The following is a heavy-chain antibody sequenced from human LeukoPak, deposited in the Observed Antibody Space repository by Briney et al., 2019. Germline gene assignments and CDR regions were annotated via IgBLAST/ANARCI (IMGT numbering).Heavy chain of an antibody. Sequence: SGVSLRLSCAASGFSFSSYAMDWLRQAPGKGLEWVSAFSGSGGSTYYADSVKGRFTISRDNSKTTLFLQMNSLRAEDTAVYYCAKDLHDYGNYVGWFDSWGQGTLVTVSS. V-gene: IGHV3-23*01. J-gene: IGHJ5*01. CDR2: FSGSGGST. CDR3: AKDLHDYGNYVGWFDS. D-gene: IGHD4-11*01. CDR1: GFSFSSYA.